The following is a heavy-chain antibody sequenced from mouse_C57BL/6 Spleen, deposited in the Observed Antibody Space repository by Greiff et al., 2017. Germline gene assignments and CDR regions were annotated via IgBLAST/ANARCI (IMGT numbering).Heavy chain of an antibody. CDR1: GFTFSDYY. CDR3: ARGDDYDGYYYAMDY. D-gene: IGHD2-4*01. J-gene: IGHJ4*01. Sequence: EVQLVESEGGLVQPGSSMKLSCTASGFTFSDYYMAWVRQVPEKGLEWVANINYDGSSTYYLDSLKSRFIISRDNAKNILYLQMSSLKSEDTATYYCARGDDYDGYYYAMDYWGQGTSVTVSS. V-gene: IGHV5-16*01. CDR2: INYDGSST.